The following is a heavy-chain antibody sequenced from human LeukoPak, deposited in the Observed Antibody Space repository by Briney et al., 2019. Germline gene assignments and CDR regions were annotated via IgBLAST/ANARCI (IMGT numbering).Heavy chain of an antibody. CDR3: ASGYSSSYGY. D-gene: IGHD6-13*01. CDR1: GGSFSGYY. V-gene: IGHV4-34*01. Sequence: PSETLSLTCAVYGGSFSGYYWSWIRQPPGKWLEWIGEINHSGSTNYNPSLKSRVTISVDTSKNQFSLKLSSVTAADTAVYYCASGYSSSYGYWGQGTLVTVSS. J-gene: IGHJ4*02. CDR2: INHSGST.